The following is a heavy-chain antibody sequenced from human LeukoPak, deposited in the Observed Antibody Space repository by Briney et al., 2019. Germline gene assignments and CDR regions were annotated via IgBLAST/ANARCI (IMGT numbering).Heavy chain of an antibody. V-gene: IGHV3-20*04. Sequence: GGSLRLSCAASGFTFDDYGMSWVRQAPGKGLEWVSGINWNGGSISYADSVKGRFTISRDNAKNSLYLQMNSLRAEDTAVYYCARGRRYYYDSSGYYFDYWGQGTLVTVSS. J-gene: IGHJ4*02. CDR1: GFTFDDYG. CDR2: INWNGGSI. CDR3: ARGRRYYYDSSGYYFDY. D-gene: IGHD3-22*01.